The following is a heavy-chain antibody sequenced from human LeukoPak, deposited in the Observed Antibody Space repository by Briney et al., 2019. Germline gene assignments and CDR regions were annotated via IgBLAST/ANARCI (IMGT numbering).Heavy chain of an antibody. CDR1: GFSLSRYW. Sequence: GGSLRLSCAASGFSLSRYWMSWVRQAPGKGLEWVSYITSSGNTIYYADSVKGRFTISRDNAKNSLYLQINSLRAEDTAVYYCARLTTMTTTGGPFDYWGQGILVTVSS. CDR2: ITSSGNTI. V-gene: IGHV3-48*03. D-gene: IGHD4-17*01. J-gene: IGHJ4*02. CDR3: ARLTTMTTTGGPFDY.